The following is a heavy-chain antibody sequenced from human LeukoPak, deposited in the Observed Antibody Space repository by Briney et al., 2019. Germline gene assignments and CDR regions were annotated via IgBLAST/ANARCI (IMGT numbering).Heavy chain of an antibody. J-gene: IGHJ5*02. D-gene: IGHD3-9*01. V-gene: IGHV4-34*01. Sequence: SETPSLTCAVYGGSFSGYYWSWIRHPPGKGLEWIGEINHSGSTNHNPSLKSRVTISVDTSKNQFSLKLSSVIAADTAVYYCASNRYCVLTGYQNWFDPWGQGTLVTVSS. CDR3: ASNRYCVLTGYQNWFDP. CDR2: INHSGST. CDR1: GGSFSGYY.